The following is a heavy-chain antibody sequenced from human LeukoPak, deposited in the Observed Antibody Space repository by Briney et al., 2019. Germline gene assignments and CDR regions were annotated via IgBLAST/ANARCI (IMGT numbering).Heavy chain of an antibody. V-gene: IGHV3-53*04. D-gene: IGHD3-16*01. CDR1: GFTFSNFA. CDR2: IYSGGST. CDR3: AREVGGSAFDI. J-gene: IGHJ3*02. Sequence: GGSLRLSCAASGFTFSNFAMNWVRQAPGKGLEWVSIIYSGGSTYYADSVKGRFTISRHNSKNTLYLQMNSLRAEDTAVYYCAREVGGSAFDIWGQGTMVTVSS.